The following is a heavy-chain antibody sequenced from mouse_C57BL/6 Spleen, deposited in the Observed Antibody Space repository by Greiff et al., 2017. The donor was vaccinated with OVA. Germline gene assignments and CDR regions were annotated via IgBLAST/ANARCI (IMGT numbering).Heavy chain of an antibody. V-gene: IGHV1-53*01. D-gene: IGHD1-1*01. CDR3: AKEGTTVVGREYYFDY. J-gene: IGHJ2*01. Sequence: VQLQQPGTELVKPGASVKLSCKASGYTFTSYWMHWVKQRPGQGLEWIGSINPSNGGTNYNEKFKSKATLTVDKSSSTAYMQLSSLTSEDSAVYYGAKEGTTVVGREYYFDYWGQGTTLTVSS. CDR2: INPSNGGT. CDR1: GYTFTSYW.